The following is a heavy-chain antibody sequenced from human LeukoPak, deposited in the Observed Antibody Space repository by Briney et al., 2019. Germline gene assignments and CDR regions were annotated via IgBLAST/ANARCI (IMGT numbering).Heavy chain of an antibody. CDR1: GFTFSSYS. CDR3: AKDRSGYDLYYFDY. CDR2: ISGSGGST. J-gene: IGHJ4*02. V-gene: IGHV3-23*01. Sequence: PGGYLRLFCAASGFTFSSYSMRWVRRAPGKGLEWVSAISGSGGSTYYAESVKGRFTISRDNSKNTLYLQMNSLRAEDTAVYYCAKDRSGYDLYYFDYWGQGTLVTVSS. D-gene: IGHD5-12*01.